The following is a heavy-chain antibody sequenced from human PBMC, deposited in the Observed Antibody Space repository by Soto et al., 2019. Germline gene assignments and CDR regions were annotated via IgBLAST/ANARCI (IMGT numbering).Heavy chain of an antibody. J-gene: IGHJ2*01. CDR3: ARSGYSSGWYHWYFDL. V-gene: IGHV1-3*01. D-gene: IGHD6-19*01. CDR1: GYIFINYA. CDR2: INGGNGNT. Sequence: ASVKVSCKTSGYIFINYAMHWVRQAPGQRLEWMGWINGGNGNTEYSQKFQGRVTITRDTSASTVYMELSSLTSEDTAVFYCARSGYSSGWYHWYFDLWGRGTLFTVSS.